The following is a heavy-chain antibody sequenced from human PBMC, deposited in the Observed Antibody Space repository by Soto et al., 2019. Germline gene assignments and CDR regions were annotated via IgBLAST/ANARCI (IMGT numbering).Heavy chain of an antibody. V-gene: IGHV3-30-3*01. CDR3: ARVASPDYGDYELIYYYYGMDV. CDR2: ISYDGSNK. CDR1: GFTFSSYA. Sequence: GGSLRLSCAASGFTFSSYAMHWVRQAPGKGLEWVAVISYDGSNKYYADSEKCRFTITRDNSKNTLYLQMNSLRAEDKAVYYCARVASPDYGDYELIYYYYGMDVWGQGTTVTVSS. D-gene: IGHD4-17*01. J-gene: IGHJ6*02.